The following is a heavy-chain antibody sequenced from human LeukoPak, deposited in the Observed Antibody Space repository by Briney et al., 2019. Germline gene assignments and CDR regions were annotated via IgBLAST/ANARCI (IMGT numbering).Heavy chain of an antibody. J-gene: IGHJ4*02. CDR1: GGSFSGYY. V-gene: IGHV4-34*01. CDR3: AREKPQRYFGDY. Sequence: SETLSLTCAVYGGSFSGYYWSWIRQPPGKGLEWIGEINHSGSTNYNPSLKSRVTISVDTSKNQFSLKLSSVTAADTAVYYCAREKPQRYFGDYWGQGTLVTVSS. CDR2: INHSGST. D-gene: IGHD3-9*01.